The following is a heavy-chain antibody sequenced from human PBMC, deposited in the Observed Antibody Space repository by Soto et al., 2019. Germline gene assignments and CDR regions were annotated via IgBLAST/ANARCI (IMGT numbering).Heavy chain of an antibody. CDR1: GYTFPSYD. CDR3: AREHYGNSAWFDP. Sequence: QVQLVQSGAEVKKPGASVKVSCKASGYTFPSYDINWVRQATGQGLEWMGWMNPNSGNTGYAQKFQGRXTXTXNXSISTAYMELSSLRSEDTAVYYCAREHYGNSAWFDPWGQGTLVTVSS. J-gene: IGHJ5*02. CDR2: MNPNSGNT. V-gene: IGHV1-8*01. D-gene: IGHD3-10*01.